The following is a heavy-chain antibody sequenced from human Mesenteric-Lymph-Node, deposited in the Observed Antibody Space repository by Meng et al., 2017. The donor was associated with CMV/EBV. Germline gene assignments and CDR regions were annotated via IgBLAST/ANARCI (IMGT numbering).Heavy chain of an antibody. V-gene: IGHV4-59*01. CDR1: GASITNYYY. D-gene: IGHD6-19*01. CDR2: IYYNVDT. J-gene: IGHJ3*02. CDR3: ARDGPIAVAFDI. Sequence: SETLSLTCSVSGASITNYYYWSWIRQSPWKGLEYIGYIYYNVDTNYNPSLTSRVTISVDTSKNQFSLKLSSVTAADTAVYYCARDGPIAVAFDIWGQGTMVTVSS.